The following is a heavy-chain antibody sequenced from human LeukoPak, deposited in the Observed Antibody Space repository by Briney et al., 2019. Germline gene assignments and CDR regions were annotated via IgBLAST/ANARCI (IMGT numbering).Heavy chain of an antibody. V-gene: IGHV1-18*01. D-gene: IGHD6-13*01. CDR2: ISAYNGNT. CDR1: GYTFTSYG. CDR3: ARAYSSSWYRTGYYYYYMDV. Sequence: ASVKVSCKASGYTFTSYGINWVRQAPGQGLEWMGWISAYNGNTNYAQKLQGRVTMTTDTSTSTAYMELRSLRSDDTAVYYCARAYSSSWYRTGYYYYYMDVWGKGTTVTVSS. J-gene: IGHJ6*03.